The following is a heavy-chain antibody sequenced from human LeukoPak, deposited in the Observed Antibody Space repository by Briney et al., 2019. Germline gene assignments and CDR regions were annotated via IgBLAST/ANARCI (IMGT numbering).Heavy chain of an antibody. J-gene: IGHJ4*02. CDR1: GFTFSSYA. D-gene: IGHD3-10*01. CDR3: ARDFMGRLDY. Sequence: GRSLRLSCAASGFTFSSYAIHWVRQAPGKGLEWVAVISYDESNKYYADSVKGRFTISRDNSKNTLYLQMNSLRAEDTAVYYCARDFMGRLDYWGQGTLVTVSS. CDR2: ISYDESNK. V-gene: IGHV3-30-3*01.